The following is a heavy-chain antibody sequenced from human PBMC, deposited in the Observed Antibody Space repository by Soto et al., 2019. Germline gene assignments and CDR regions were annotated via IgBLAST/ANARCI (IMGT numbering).Heavy chain of an antibody. J-gene: IGHJ4*02. Sequence: SETLSLTCTVSGGSISYFYWGWIRQSPGKGLEWIGFMYYSGDTKYNPSLKSRVSISIDKSKNQFSLNLSSVTAADTAVYYCARGPLLWPYFDYWGQGTLVTVS. CDR1: GGSISYFY. D-gene: IGHD3-10*01. CDR2: MYYSGDT. V-gene: IGHV4-59*01. CDR3: ARGPLLWPYFDY.